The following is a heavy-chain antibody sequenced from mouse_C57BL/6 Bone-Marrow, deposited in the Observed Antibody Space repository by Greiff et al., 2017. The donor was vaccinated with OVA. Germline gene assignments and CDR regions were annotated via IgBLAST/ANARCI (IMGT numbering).Heavy chain of an antibody. CDR3: TRAFTTVVSHWYLDV. J-gene: IGHJ1*03. D-gene: IGHD1-1*01. CDR2: IDPETGGT. CDR1: GYTFTDFE. Sequence: VQLQQPGAELVKPGASVTLSCKASGYTFTDFEMHWVKQTPVHGLEWIGAIDPETGGTAYNQKFKGKAILTADKSSSTAYMGLRSLTSEDSAVYYCTRAFTTVVSHWYLDVWGTGTTVTVSS. V-gene: IGHV1-15*01.